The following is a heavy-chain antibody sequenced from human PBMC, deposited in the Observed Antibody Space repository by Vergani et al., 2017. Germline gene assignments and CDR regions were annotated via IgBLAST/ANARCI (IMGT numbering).Heavy chain of an antibody. CDR1: GFTFSSYW. CDR2: ISYDGSNK. D-gene: IGHD4-23*01. V-gene: IGHV3-30*18. J-gene: IGHJ5*01. CDR3: AKGRGLGTVGTHWFDP. Sequence: VQLVESGGGLVQPGGSLRLSCAASGFTFSSYWMSWVRQAPGKGLEWVAVISYDGSNKYYADSVKGRFTISRDNSKNTLYLQMNSLSAEDTAVYYGAKGRGLGTVGTHWFDPWGQGTPVTGSS.